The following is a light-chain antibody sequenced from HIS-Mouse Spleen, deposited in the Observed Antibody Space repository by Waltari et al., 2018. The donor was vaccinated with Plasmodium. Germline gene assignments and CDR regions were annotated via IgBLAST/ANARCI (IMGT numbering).Light chain of an antibody. V-gene: IGLV2-8*01. CDR3: SSYAGSNNLV. Sequence: QSALTQPPSASGSPGQSVTISCTGTSSDVGGYNYVSWYQQHPGKAPKLMIYEVSKRPSGGPDRFSGCKSGNTASLTVSGLQAEDEADYYCSSYAGSNNLVFGGGTKLTVL. J-gene: IGLJ2*01. CDR2: EVS. CDR1: SSDVGGYNY.